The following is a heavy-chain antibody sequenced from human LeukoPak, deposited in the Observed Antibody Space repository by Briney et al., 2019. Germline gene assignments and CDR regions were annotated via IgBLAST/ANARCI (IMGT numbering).Heavy chain of an antibody. CDR3: ARDRLHYGEYEKTFDY. CDR2: ISSSGSTI. Sequence: TGGSLRLSCAASGFTFSSYEMNWVRQAPGKGLEWVSYISSSGSTIYYADSVKGRITISRDNAKNSLYLQMNSLRAEDTAVYYCARDRLHYGEYEKTFDYWGQGTLVTVSS. D-gene: IGHD4-17*01. V-gene: IGHV3-48*03. J-gene: IGHJ4*02. CDR1: GFTFSSYE.